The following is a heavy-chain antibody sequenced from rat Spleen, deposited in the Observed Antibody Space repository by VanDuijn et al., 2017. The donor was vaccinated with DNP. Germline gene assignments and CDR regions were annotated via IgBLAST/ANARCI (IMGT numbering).Heavy chain of an antibody. CDR3: ARQRAPDC. D-gene: IGHD1-11*01. J-gene: IGHJ2*01. V-gene: IGHV5-17*01. CDR2: IIYDGSST. Sequence: EVQLVESGGGLVQPGRSLKLSCAASGLTFSAYAMAWVRQAPKTGLEWVATIIYDGSSTYYRDSVKGRFTISEDNAKSILYLQMESLRSEDAASDCCARQRAPDCWCQGVMVTVSS. CDR1: GLTFSAYA.